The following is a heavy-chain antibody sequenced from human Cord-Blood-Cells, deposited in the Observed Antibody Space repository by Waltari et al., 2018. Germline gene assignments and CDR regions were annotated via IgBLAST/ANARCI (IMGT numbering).Heavy chain of an antibody. CDR1: GGPISSSRYY. CDR2: IYYSGST. D-gene: IGHD6-6*01. V-gene: IGHV4-39*01. CDR3: ARQAPHLDY. J-gene: IGHJ4*02. Sequence: QLQLQESGPGLVKPSETLSLTCTVSGGPISSSRYYWGWIRQPPGKGLEWIGSIYYSGSTYYNPSLKSRVTISVDTSKNQFSLKLSSVTAADTAVYYCARQAPHLDYWGQGTLVTVSS.